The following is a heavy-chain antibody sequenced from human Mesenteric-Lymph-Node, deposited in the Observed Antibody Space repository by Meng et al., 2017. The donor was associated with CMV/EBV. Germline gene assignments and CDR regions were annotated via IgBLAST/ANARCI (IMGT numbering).Heavy chain of an antibody. CDR2: ISSSSSYI. CDR3: VKGISTVTFYGMDV. D-gene: IGHD4-11*01. CDR1: GFTFSSYS. J-gene: IGHJ6*02. V-gene: IGHV3-21*04. Sequence: GESLKISCAASGFTFSSYSMNWVRQAPGKGLEWVSSISSSSSYIYYADSVKGRFTISRDNAKTSLYLQMNSLRPEDTALYYCVKGISTVTFYGMDVWGQGTTVTVSS.